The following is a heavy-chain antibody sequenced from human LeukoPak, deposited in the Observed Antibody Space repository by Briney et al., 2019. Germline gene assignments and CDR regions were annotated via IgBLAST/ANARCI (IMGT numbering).Heavy chain of an antibody. D-gene: IGHD6-19*01. CDR2: IYYSGST. J-gene: IGHJ6*02. CDR1: GGSLSSYY. Sequence: SETLSLTCTVSGGSLSSYYWSWIRQPPGKGLERIGYIYYSGSTNYNPSLKSRVTISVDTSKNQFSLKLSSVTAADTAVYYCARDGYSSGWYLKTPDYYYGMDVWGQGTTVTVSS. CDR3: ARDGYSSGWYLKTPDYYYGMDV. V-gene: IGHV4-59*01.